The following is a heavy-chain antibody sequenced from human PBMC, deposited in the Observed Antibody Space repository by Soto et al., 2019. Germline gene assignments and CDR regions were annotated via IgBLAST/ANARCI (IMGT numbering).Heavy chain of an antibody. J-gene: IGHJ4*02. CDR1: GYTFINYY. CDR3: ARGLITAAGTPLRY. D-gene: IGHD6-13*01. V-gene: IGHV1-46*01. CDR2: INPSGGST. Sequence: ASVKVSCKASGYTFINYYMHWVRQAPGQGLEWMGIINPSGGSTTYAQKFWGRVTMTRDTSTNTVYLELSSLRSEDTAVYYCARGLITAAGTPLRYWGQGTLVTV.